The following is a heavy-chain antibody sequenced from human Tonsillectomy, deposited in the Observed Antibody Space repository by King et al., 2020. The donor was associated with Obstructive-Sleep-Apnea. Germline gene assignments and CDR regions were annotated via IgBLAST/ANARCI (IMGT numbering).Heavy chain of an antibody. J-gene: IGHJ5*02. CDR2: IYYSGST. D-gene: IGHD2-2*01. Sequence: PLQESGPGLVKPSQTLSLTCTVSGGSISSGGYYWSWIRQHPGKGLEWLGYIYYSGSTYYNPSLKSRVTISIDTSKNQFSLKLSSVTAADTAVYYCARDSPSYCSSTSCYDWRFDPWGQGTLVTVSS. CDR3: ARDSPSYCSSTSCYDWRFDP. V-gene: IGHV4-31*03. CDR1: GGSISSGGYY.